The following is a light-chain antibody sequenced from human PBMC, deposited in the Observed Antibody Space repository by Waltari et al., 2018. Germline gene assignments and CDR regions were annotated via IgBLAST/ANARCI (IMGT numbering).Light chain of an antibody. J-gene: IGKJ1*01. CDR1: QSIRSF. CDR3: QQSYSIPWT. Sequence: DIQMTQSPSSLSASEGDRVTITCRASQSIRSFLNWYQKKPGKAPKVLMYAASNLQRGVPARFSGSGAGTDFTLTISRLQPEDFATYYCQQSYSIPWTFGQGTKVEIK. V-gene: IGKV1-39*01. CDR2: AAS.